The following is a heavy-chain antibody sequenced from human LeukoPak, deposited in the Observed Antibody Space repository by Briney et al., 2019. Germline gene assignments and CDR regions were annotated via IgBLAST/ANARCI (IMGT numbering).Heavy chain of an antibody. CDR3: ARDYSSGWPNFDY. CDR2: ISTYNGNT. D-gene: IGHD6-19*01. V-gene: IGHV1-18*01. Sequence: ASVKVSCKASGYTFTSYGISWVRQAPGQGLEWMGWISTYNGNTNYAQKLQGRVTMTTDTSTSTAYMELRSLGSDDTAVCYCARDYSSGWPNFDYWGQGTLVTVSS. J-gene: IGHJ4*02. CDR1: GYTFTSYG.